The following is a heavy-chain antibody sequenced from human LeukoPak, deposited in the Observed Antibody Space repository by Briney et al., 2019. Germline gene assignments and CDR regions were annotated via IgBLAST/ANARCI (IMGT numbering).Heavy chain of an antibody. CDR1: GFTFTDYS. V-gene: IGHV3-21*01. Sequence: GGSLKLSCATSGFTFTDYSTSWVRQAPGKGLEWVASISTVSTYTFYGDSVKGRISISRDNRKNILYLQMSSLSAEDTAVYYCTRDGNGYYYYNYMDVWGKGTTVTVSS. CDR3: TRDGNGYYYYNYMDV. D-gene: IGHD1-14*01. J-gene: IGHJ6*03. CDR2: ISTVSTYT.